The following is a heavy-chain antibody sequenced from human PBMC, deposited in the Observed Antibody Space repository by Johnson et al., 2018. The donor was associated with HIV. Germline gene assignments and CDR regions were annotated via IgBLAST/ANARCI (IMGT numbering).Heavy chain of an antibody. CDR3: AKAMGGWLLAHAFDI. CDR2: IWYDGSVK. V-gene: IGHV3-30*02. J-gene: IGHJ3*02. CDR1: GLSVSINY. D-gene: IGHD3-22*01. Sequence: QMPLVESGGGLIQPGGSLRLSCAVSGLSVSINYITWVRQAPGKGLEWVAVIWYDGSVKYYADAVKGRFTISRDNSKNTLYLQMNSLRAEDTAVYYCAKAMGGWLLAHAFDIWGQGTMVTISS.